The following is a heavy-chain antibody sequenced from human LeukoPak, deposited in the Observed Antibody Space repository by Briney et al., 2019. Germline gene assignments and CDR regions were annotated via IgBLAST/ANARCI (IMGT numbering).Heavy chain of an antibody. D-gene: IGHD3-10*01. Sequence: GGSLRLSCAASGFTFDDYAMHWVRQVPGKGLEWVSGISWNSGSTVYADSVKGRFTISRDNAKNSLYLQMNSLRAEDTALYFCARRSGSREFDYWGQGTLVTVSP. V-gene: IGHV3-9*01. CDR3: ARRSGSREFDY. J-gene: IGHJ4*02. CDR1: GFTFDDYA. CDR2: ISWNSGST.